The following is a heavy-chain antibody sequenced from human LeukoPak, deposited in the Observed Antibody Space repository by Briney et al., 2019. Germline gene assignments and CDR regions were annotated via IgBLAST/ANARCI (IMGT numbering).Heavy chain of an antibody. CDR1: GYFIGSGQY. Sequence: SGTLSLTCTVSGYFIGSGQYWGWVRPPPGKGLEWIGNIYHSGTSYYNPSLKSRMHLSIDTSQNQFSLNLTAVTATDTALYFCVGAHGSGIIRDYWGQGLLVTVSS. CDR3: VGAHGSGIIRDY. CDR2: IYHSGTS. V-gene: IGHV4-38-2*02. D-gene: IGHD3-10*01. J-gene: IGHJ4*02.